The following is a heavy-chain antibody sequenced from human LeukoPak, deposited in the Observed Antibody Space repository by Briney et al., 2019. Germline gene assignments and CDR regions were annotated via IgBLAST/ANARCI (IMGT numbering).Heavy chain of an antibody. J-gene: IGHJ6*03. D-gene: IGHD1-1*01. CDR1: GLTVSSNY. V-gene: IGHV4-59*02. CDR3: ARDPASGYYYYMDV. Sequence: GSLRLSCAASGLTVSSNYMSWVRQAPGKGLEWIGYIYYSGSTNYNPSLKSRVTISVDTSKNQFSLKLSSVTAADTAVYYCARDPASGYYYYMDVWGKGTTVTVSS. CDR2: IYYSGST.